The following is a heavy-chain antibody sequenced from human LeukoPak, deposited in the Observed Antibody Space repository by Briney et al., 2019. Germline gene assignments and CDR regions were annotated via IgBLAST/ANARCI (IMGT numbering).Heavy chain of an antibody. V-gene: IGHV3-21*01. Sequence: GGSLRLSCAASRFTFSSYNMNWVRQAPGKGLEWVSSISSSSSYIYYADSVKGRFTISRDNAKNSLYLQMNSLRAEDTAVYYCARAPGGYSYGTPNFDYWGQGTLVTVSS. CDR2: ISSSSSYI. J-gene: IGHJ4*02. CDR1: RFTFSSYN. CDR3: ARAPGGYSYGTPNFDY. D-gene: IGHD5-18*01.